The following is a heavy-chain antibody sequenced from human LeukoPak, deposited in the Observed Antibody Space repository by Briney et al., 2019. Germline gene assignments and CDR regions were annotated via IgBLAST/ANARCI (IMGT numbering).Heavy chain of an antibody. CDR2: INPNSGGT. Sequence: ASVKDSCKASGYTLTGYYMHWVRQAPGQGLEWMGWINPNSGGTNYAQKFQGRVTMTRDTSISTAYMELSRLRSDDTAVYYCARNFYGSGSCPFISDYWGQGTLVTVSS. CDR3: ARNFYGSGSCPFISDY. D-gene: IGHD3-10*01. V-gene: IGHV1-2*02. CDR1: GYTLTGYY. J-gene: IGHJ4*02.